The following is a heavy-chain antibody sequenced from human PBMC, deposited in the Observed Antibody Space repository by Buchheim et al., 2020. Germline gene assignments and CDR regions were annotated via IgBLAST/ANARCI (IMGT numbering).Heavy chain of an antibody. J-gene: IGHJ2*01. V-gene: IGHV4-59*01. Sequence: HVQLQESGPGLVKPSETLSLSCAVSGGSISSFYWSWIRQSPGKKLEWVGYILYSGSTTYNPSLKGRVTMSVDTSPNHLSLELTSVTAADTAVYYCARRSESSGYSWYFDLWGRGT. D-gene: IGHD3-22*01. CDR1: GGSISSFY. CDR2: ILYSGST. CDR3: ARRSESSGYSWYFDL.